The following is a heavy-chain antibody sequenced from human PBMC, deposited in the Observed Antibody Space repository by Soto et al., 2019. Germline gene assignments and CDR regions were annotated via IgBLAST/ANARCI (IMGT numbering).Heavy chain of an antibody. D-gene: IGHD5-12*01. CDR1: GFTFSSYG. J-gene: IGHJ6*03. CDR2: IWYDGSNK. CDR3: ARGGDVDIVATSRTYYYYMDV. V-gene: IGHV3-33*01. Sequence: GGSLRLSCAASGFTFSSYGMHWVRQAPGKGVEWGAVIWYDGSNKYYADSVKGRFTISRDNSKNTLYLQMNSLRAEDTAVYYCARGGDVDIVATSRTYYYYMDVWGKGTTVTVSS.